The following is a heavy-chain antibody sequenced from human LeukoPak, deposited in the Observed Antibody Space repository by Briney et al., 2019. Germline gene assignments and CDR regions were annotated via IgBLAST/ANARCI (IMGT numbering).Heavy chain of an antibody. V-gene: IGHV3-21*01. Sequence: GGSLRLSCAASGFTFSSHEMNWVRQAPGKGLEWFSSISSSSSYIYYADSVKGRFTISRDNAKNSLYLQMNSLRAEDTAVYYCARDPPGYCSGGSCYPFYYGMDVWGQGTTVTVSS. J-gene: IGHJ6*02. CDR2: ISSSSSYI. CDR1: GFTFSSHE. D-gene: IGHD2-15*01. CDR3: ARDPPGYCSGGSCYPFYYGMDV.